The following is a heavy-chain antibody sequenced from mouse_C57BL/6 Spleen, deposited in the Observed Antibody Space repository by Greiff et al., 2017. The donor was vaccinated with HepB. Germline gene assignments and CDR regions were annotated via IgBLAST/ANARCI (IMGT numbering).Heavy chain of an antibody. CDR2: ISYDGSN. V-gene: IGHV3-6*01. J-gene: IGHJ2*01. CDR1: GYSITSGYY. Sequence: VQLQQSGPGLVKPSQSLSLTCSVTGYSITSGYYWNWIRQFPGNKLEWMGYISYDGSNNYNPSLKNRISITRDTSKNQFFLKLNSVTTEDTATYYCARVDYGSSYGFDYWGQGTTLTVSS. D-gene: IGHD1-1*01. CDR3: ARVDYGSSYGFDY.